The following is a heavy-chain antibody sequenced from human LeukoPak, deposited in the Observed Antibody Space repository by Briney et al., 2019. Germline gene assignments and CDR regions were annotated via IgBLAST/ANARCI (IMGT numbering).Heavy chain of an antibody. D-gene: IGHD4-23*01. J-gene: IGHJ4*02. V-gene: IGHV3-11*01. CDR2: ISTSGNTM. CDR3: ARDGGGGNYYIDY. Sequence: GGSLRLSCAASGFTFSDYYMSWIRQAPGKGLERVSYISTSGNTMYYADSVKGRFTISRDNAKNSLYLQVNSLRAEDTAVYYCARDGGGGNYYIDYWGQGTLVTVSS. CDR1: GFTFSDYY.